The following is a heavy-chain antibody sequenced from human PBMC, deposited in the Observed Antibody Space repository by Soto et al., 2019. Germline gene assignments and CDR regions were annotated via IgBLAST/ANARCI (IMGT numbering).Heavy chain of an antibody. D-gene: IGHD2-2*01. CDR2: ISPDGSNK. CDR1: GFRFSSFG. J-gene: IGHJ5*02. V-gene: IGHV3-30*18. Sequence: QEKLVESGGGVGQPGRSRRLSCTASGFRFSSFGMHWVRQAPGKGLEWVAFISPDGSNKDYVDSVKGRFTISRDNSKNTLSLRMIPLRVDATAVYYCTKPRSSLHWPPCDPWGHATRVTVSS. CDR3: TKPRSSLHWPPCDP.